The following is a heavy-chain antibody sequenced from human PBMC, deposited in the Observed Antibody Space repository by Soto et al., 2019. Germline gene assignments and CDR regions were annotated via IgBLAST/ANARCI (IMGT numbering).Heavy chain of an antibody. V-gene: IGHV3-30*03. Sequence: QVQLVESGGGVVQPGRSLRLSCAASGFTFSSYGMHWVRQAPGKGLEWVAVISYDGSNKYYADSVKGRFTISRDNSKNTLYLQMNSLRAEDTAVYYCASKGGYGDYGDHGYYYYYMDVWGKGTTVTVSS. D-gene: IGHD4-17*01. CDR3: ASKGGYGDYGDHGYYYYYMDV. CDR1: GFTFSSYG. CDR2: ISYDGSNK. J-gene: IGHJ6*03.